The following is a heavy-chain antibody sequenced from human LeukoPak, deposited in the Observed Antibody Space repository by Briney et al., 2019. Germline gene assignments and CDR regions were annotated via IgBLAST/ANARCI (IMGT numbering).Heavy chain of an antibody. Sequence: GASVKVSCKASGYTFTTFGISWVRQAPGQGLEWMGWISAYHGKTNFAQRFQGRLTLTTEASTSTAYMELRSLRSDDTAIYYCARNSPLLVLGTGDAFDVWGQGTMVPV. CDR3: ARNSPLLVLGTGDAFDV. CDR2: ISAYHGKT. J-gene: IGHJ3*01. V-gene: IGHV1-18*01. CDR1: GYTFTTFG. D-gene: IGHD4/OR15-4a*01.